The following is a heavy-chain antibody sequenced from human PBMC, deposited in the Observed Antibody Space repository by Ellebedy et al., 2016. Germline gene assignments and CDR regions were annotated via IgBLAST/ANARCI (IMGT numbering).Heavy chain of an antibody. D-gene: IGHD6-6*01. CDR3: ARADEYSSSSEVFDY. Sequence: ASVKVSCKASGGTFSSYAISWVRQAPGQGLEWMGIINPSGGSTSYAQKFQGRVTMTRDTSTSTVYMELSSLRSEDTAVYYCARADEYSSSSEVFDYWGQGTLVTVSS. CDR2: INPSGGST. CDR1: GGTFSSYA. J-gene: IGHJ4*02. V-gene: IGHV1-46*01.